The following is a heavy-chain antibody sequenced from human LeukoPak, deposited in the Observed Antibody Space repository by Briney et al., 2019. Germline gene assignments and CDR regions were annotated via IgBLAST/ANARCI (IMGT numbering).Heavy chain of an antibody. V-gene: IGHV4-59*01. J-gene: IGHJ6*02. CDR2: IYYSGST. D-gene: IGHD4-23*01. Sequence: PSETLSLTCTVSGGSISSYYWNWIRQPPGKGLEWIGHIYYSGSTNYNPSLKSRVTISVDTSKNQFSLKLSSVTAADTAVYYCARGPPVSGYGGPAYYYYGMDVWGQGTTVTVSS. CDR3: ARGPPVSGYGGPAYYYYGMDV. CDR1: GGSISSYY.